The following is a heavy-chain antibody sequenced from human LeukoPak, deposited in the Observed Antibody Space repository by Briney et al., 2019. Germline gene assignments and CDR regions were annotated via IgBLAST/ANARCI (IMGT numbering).Heavy chain of an antibody. J-gene: IGHJ5*02. D-gene: IGHD3-3*01. CDR2: IIPIFGTA. CDR1: GGTFSSYA. CDR3: ARDRYGVVLYNWFDP. V-gene: IGHV1-69*13. Sequence: ASVKVSCKASGGTFSSYAISWVRQAPGQGLEWMGGIIPIFGTANYAQKFQGRVTITADESTSTAYMELSSLRSEDTAMYYCARDRYGVVLYNWFDPWGQGTLVTVSS.